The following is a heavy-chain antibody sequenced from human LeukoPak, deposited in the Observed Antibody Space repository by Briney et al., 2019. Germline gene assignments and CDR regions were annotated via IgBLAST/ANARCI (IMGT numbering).Heavy chain of an antibody. CDR3: TKDSNGDYIGAFDP. J-gene: IGHJ5*02. CDR2: ITGGHYAT. Sequence: GWSLRLSCAASGFSFSSFAMTWVRQAPGKGLEWVSSITGGHYATYNTDSVKGRFTISRDNAKNTLHLQMNSHRADDTAIYYCTKDSNGDYIGAFDPWGQGTLVTVSS. V-gene: IGHV3-23*01. CDR1: GFSFSSFA. D-gene: IGHD4-17*01.